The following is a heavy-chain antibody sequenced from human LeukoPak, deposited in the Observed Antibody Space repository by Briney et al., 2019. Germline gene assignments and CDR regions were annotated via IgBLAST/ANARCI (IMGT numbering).Heavy chain of an antibody. J-gene: IGHJ4*02. Sequence: ASVKVSCKASGYTFSDYYMHWVRQAPGQGLEWMGWINPDSGGTKYAQKFQDRVTMTSDTSISTAYMELSRLRSDDTAVYYCARAGSGYYYEGLFDYWGQGTLVTVSS. D-gene: IGHD3-22*01. V-gene: IGHV1-2*02. CDR2: INPDSGGT. CDR3: ARAGSGYYYEGLFDY. CDR1: GYTFSDYY.